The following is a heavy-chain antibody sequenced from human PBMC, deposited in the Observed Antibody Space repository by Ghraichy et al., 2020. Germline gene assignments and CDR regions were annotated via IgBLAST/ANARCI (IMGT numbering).Heavy chain of an antibody. CDR1: GFTFSSYW. Sequence: GGSLRLSCAASGFTFSSYWMSWVRQAPGKGLEWVANIKQDGSEKYYVDSVKGRFTISRDNAKNSLYLQMNSLRAEDTAVYYCARDYNMVYSSSWYPPNYYGMEAWCQETTVTFS. CDR3: ARDYNMVYSSSWYPPNYYGMEA. D-gene: IGHD6-13*01. V-gene: IGHV3-7*01. CDR2: IKQDGSEK. J-gene: IGHJ6*02.